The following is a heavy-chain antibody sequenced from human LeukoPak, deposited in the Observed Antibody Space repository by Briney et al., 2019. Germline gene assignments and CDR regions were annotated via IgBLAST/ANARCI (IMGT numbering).Heavy chain of an antibody. CDR1: GYTLTELS. D-gene: IGHD5-18*01. V-gene: IGHV1-24*01. CDR3: ATRYSYGYGDCLRY. Sequence: GASVKVSCKVSGYTLTELSMHWVRQAPGKGLEWMGGFDPGDGETIYAQKFQGRVTMTEDTSTDTAYMELSSLRSEDTAVYYCATRYSYGYGDCLRYWGQGTLVTVSS. CDR2: FDPGDGET. J-gene: IGHJ4*02.